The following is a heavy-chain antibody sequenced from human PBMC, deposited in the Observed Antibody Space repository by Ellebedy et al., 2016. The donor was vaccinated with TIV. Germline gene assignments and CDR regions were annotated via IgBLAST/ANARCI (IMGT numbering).Heavy chain of an antibody. D-gene: IGHD2-2*01. J-gene: IGHJ4*02. CDR2: VYSSGDT. CDR3: AREGGLCSVTSCYFDR. CDR1: GGSISSYY. Sequence: PGGSLRLSCTVSGGSISSYYWNWIRQHAGKGLEWVGRVYSSGDTYYNPSLKSRVTMSVDVSTNQFSLSLNSVTAADTAVYYCAREGGLCSVTSCYFDRWGQGTLVTVSS. V-gene: IGHV4-4*07.